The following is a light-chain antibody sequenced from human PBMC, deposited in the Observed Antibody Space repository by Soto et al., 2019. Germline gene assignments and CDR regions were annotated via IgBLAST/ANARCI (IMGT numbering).Light chain of an antibody. CDR2: KAS. CDR3: QHYDGYPWT. V-gene: IGKV1-5*03. CDR1: QSISNW. Sequence: DIQMTQSPSTLSASVGDRVTITCRASQSISNWLAWYQQKPGKAPKLLIYKASSLESGVPSRFIGSGSGTDFTVTISSLQPDDFATYYCQHYDGYPWTFGQGTKVEIK. J-gene: IGKJ1*01.